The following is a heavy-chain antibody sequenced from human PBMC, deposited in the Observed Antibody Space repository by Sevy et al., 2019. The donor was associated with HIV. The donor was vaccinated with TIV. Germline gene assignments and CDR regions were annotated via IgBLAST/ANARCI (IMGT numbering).Heavy chain of an antibody. CDR2: IRNKADSYTS. CDR3: ATDAGIAAAGRVFDY. D-gene: IGHD6-13*01. V-gene: IGHV3-72*01. CDR1: GFTFSDHY. J-gene: IGHJ4*02. Sequence: GGSLRLSCAASGFTFSDHYMEWVRQAPGKGLEWVGRIRNKADSYTSAYAASVKGRFTISRENSKNSLYLLMNSLKTEDTAVYYCATDAGIAAAGRVFDYWGQGTLVTVSS.